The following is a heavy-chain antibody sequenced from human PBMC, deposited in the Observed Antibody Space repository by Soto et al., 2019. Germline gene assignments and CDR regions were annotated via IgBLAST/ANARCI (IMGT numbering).Heavy chain of an antibody. Sequence: ASVKVSCKASGGGNLRDYRTTWVRRAPGQGLEWMGGINPKRGATNYAQKFQGWVTMTGDTSTSTAYMELSRLRSDDTAVYYCARAPGIAVAAPLYYFDYWGQGTLVTVSS. CDR2: INPKRGAT. V-gene: IGHV1-2*04. CDR3: ARAPGIAVAAPLYYFDY. J-gene: IGHJ4*02. D-gene: IGHD6-19*01. CDR1: GGGNLRDYR.